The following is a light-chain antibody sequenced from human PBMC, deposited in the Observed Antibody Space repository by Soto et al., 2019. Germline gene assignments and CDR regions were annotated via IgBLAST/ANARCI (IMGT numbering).Light chain of an antibody. CDR3: SSYLNYNSEV. Sequence: ALTQPPSASGSPGESVTISCTGTSTDVGGYNYVSWYQRHPGKAPKLIIYEVNKRPSGVPDRFSGSKSGNTASLTVSGLQAEDEADYYCSSYLNYNSEVFGTGTKVTVL. J-gene: IGLJ1*01. V-gene: IGLV2-8*01. CDR2: EVN. CDR1: STDVGGYNY.